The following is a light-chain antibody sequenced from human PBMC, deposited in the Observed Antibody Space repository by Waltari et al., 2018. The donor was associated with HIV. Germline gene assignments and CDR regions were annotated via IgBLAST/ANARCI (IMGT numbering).Light chain of an antibody. J-gene: IGLJ2*01. CDR2: DVS. Sequence: QSALTQPASVSGSPGQSITISCTGTSSDVGGYNYVSWYQQHPGKAPKLMIYDVSKRPSGASNRFSGSKSGNTASLTISGLQAEDEADYYCCSYAGGVVFGGGTKLTVL. CDR1: SSDVGGYNY. V-gene: IGLV2-23*02. CDR3: CSYAGGVV.